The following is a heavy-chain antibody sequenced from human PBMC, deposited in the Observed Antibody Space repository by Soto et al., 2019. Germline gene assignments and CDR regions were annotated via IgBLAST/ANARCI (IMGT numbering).Heavy chain of an antibody. CDR2: VRQDGGEK. D-gene: IGHD6-19*01. Sequence: PGGSLRLSCAASGFNFNQYWMSWVRQAPGKGPEWVANVRQDGGEKNYVDSVRGRFTISRDNTKNSLYLQMDNLRVEDTALYYCASGGGWSFDHWGQGTLVTVSS. V-gene: IGHV3-7*01. J-gene: IGHJ4*02. CDR1: GFNFNQYW. CDR3: ASGGGWSFDH.